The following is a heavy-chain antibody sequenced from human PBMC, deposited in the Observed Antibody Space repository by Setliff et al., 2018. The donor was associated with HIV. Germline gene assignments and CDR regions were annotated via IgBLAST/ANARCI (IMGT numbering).Heavy chain of an antibody. Sequence: SETLSLTFAVYGGSFSGYYWSWIRQPPGKGLEWIGEINHSGSTNYNPSLKSRVTISVDTSKNQFSLKLSSVTAADTAVYYCARGITMISAGYYYYYMDVWGKGTTVTVSS. CDR3: ARGITMISAGYYYYYMDV. J-gene: IGHJ6*03. V-gene: IGHV4-34*01. CDR1: GGSFSGYY. CDR2: INHSGST. D-gene: IGHD3-22*01.